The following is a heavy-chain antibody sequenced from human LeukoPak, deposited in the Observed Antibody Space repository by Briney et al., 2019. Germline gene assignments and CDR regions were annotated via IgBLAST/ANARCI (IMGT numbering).Heavy chain of an antibody. J-gene: IGHJ4*02. CDR2: INWNGGST. CDR3: AKDSSGWHPLEFDY. Sequence: GGSLRLSCAASGFTFDDYGMSWVRQAPGKGLEWVSGINWNGGSTGYADSVKGRFTISRDNAKNSLYLQMNSLRAEDTAVYYCAKDSSGWHPLEFDYWGQGALVTVSS. V-gene: IGHV3-20*04. CDR1: GFTFDDYG. D-gene: IGHD6-19*01.